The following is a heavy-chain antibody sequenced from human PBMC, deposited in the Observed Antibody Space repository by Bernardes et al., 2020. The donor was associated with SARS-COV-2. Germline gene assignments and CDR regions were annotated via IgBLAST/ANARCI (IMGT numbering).Heavy chain of an antibody. CDR2: IYYSGST. CDR3: AREKKVSFVVVPAARGGAFDI. CDR1: GGSISSYY. Sequence: SETLSLTCTVSGGSISSYYWSWIRQPPGKGLEWIGYIYYSGSTNYNPSLKSRVTISVDTSKNQFSLKLSSVTAADTAVYYCAREKKVSFVVVPAARGGAFDIWGQGTMVTVSS. J-gene: IGHJ3*02. V-gene: IGHV4-59*01. D-gene: IGHD2-2*01.